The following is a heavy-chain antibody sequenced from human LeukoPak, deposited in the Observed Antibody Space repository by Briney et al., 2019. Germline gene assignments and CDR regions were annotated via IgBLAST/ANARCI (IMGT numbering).Heavy chain of an antibody. V-gene: IGHV4-39*01. CDR2: IYYSGST. CDR3: ARRGYSTCWFDP. D-gene: IGHD6-13*01. CDR1: GGSISSNNYY. J-gene: IGHJ5*02. Sequence: PPETLSLTCTASGGSISSNNYYWGWIRQPPGKGLEWIGSIYYSGSTYYNPSLKSRVTISVDTSKNQFSLKLSSVTAADTAVYFCARRGYSTCWFDPWGRGTLVTVSS.